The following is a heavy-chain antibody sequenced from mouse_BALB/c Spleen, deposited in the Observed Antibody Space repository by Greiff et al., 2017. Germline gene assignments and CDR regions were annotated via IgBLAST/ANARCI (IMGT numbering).Heavy chain of an antibody. J-gene: IGHJ4*01. CDR2: IYPYNGGT. D-gene: IGHD2-1*01. CDR3: ARKGFGNYEDYAMDY. CDR1: GYTFTDYN. V-gene: IGHV1S29*02. Sequence: VQLQQSGPELVKPGASVKISCKASGYTFTDYNMHWVKQSHGKSLEWIGYIYPYNGGTGYNQKFKSKATLTVDNSSSTAYMELRSLTSEDSAVYYCARKGFGNYEDYAMDYWGQGTSVTVSS.